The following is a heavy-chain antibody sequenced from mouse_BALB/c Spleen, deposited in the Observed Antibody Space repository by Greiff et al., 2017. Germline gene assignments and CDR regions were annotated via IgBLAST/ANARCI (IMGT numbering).Heavy chain of an antibody. Sequence: QVQLKQSGPGLVQPSQSLSITCTVSGFSLTSYGVHWVRQSPGKGLEWLGVIWSGGSTDYNAAFISRLSISKDNSKSQVFFKMNSLQADDTAIYYCARGGALLRYYFDYWGQGTTLTVSS. CDR3: ARGGALLRYYFDY. CDR1: GFSLTSYG. CDR2: IWSGGST. J-gene: IGHJ2*01. V-gene: IGHV2-4-1*01. D-gene: IGHD1-1*01.